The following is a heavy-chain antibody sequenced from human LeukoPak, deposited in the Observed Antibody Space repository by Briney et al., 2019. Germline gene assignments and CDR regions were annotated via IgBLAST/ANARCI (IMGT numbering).Heavy chain of an antibody. D-gene: IGHD2-15*01. CDR3: ARHHCSGGSCYSAVGFDP. J-gene: IGHJ5*02. CDR1: GYSFTSYW. Sequence: GESLRISCKGSGYSFTSYWISWVRQMPGKGLEWMGRIDPSGSYTNYSPSFQGHVTISADKSISTAYLQWSSLKASDTAMYYCARHHCSGGSCYSAVGFDPWGQGTLVTVSS. V-gene: IGHV5-10-1*01. CDR2: IDPSGSYT.